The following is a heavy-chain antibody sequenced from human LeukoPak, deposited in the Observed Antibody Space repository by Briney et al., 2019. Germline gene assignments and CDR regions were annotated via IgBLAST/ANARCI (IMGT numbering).Heavy chain of an antibody. CDR1: GGSIRNYY. CDR3: ARSSGWFPRLDY. CDR2: IYSSGST. D-gene: IGHD6-19*01. J-gene: IGHJ4*02. V-gene: IGHV4-4*07. Sequence: SETLSLTCTVSGGSIRNYYWSWIRQPAGKGLEWIGRIYSSGSTDYNPSLRSRVTMSADTSKNQFSLKLSLVTAADTAVYYCARSSGWFPRLDYWGQGTLVTVSS.